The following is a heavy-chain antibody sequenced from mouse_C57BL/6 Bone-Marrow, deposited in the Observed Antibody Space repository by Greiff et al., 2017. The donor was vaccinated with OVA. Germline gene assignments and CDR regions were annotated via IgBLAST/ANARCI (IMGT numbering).Heavy chain of an antibody. V-gene: IGHV1-69*01. CDR1: GYTFTSYW. CDR2: IDPSDSYT. J-gene: IGHJ2*01. D-gene: IGHD4-1*01. Sequence: VQLQQSGAELVMPGASVKLSCKASGYTFTSYWMHWVKQRPGQGLEWIGEIDPSDSYTNYNQKFKGKSTLTVDKSSSTAYMQLSSLTSEDSAVYYCARWEDYFDYWGQGTTLTVSS. CDR3: ARWEDYFDY.